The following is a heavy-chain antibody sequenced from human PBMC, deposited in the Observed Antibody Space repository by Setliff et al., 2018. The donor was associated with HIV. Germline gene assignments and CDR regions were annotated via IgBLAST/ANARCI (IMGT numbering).Heavy chain of an antibody. CDR3: ARVSRSPLVNNFRVTHAFDY. D-gene: IGHD1-1*01. V-gene: IGHV4-34*01. J-gene: IGHJ4*01. CDR2: ISHSGST. CDR1: GGSFSGHY. Sequence: SETLSLTCAVYGGSFSGHYWSWIRQTPGKGLEWIGDISHSGSTNYNPSLKRRVPISVDTSKNQFYLRLTSVTAADTAVYFCARVSRSPLVNNFRVTHAFDYWGQGTLVTVSS.